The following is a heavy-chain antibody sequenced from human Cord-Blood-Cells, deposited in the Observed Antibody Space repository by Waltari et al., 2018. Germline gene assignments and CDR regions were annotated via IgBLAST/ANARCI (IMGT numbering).Heavy chain of an antibody. J-gene: IGHJ6*02. CDR3: ARRCSGGSCYSDYYYGMDV. CDR2: IIPIFGTA. V-gene: IGHV1-69*01. CDR1: GGIFSSYA. Sequence: QVQLVQSGAEVKKPGSSVKVSCKASGGIFSSYAISWVRQAPGQGFEWMGGIIPIFGTANYAQKFQGRVTITADESTSTAYMELSSLRSEDTAVYYCARRCSGGSCYSDYYYGMDVWGQGTTVTVSS. D-gene: IGHD2-15*01.